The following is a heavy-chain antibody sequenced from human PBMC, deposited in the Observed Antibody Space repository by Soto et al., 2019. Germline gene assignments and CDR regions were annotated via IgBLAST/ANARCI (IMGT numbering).Heavy chain of an antibody. Sequence: GGSLRLSCAASGFTFSSYWMSWVRQAPGKGLEWVANIKQDGSEKYYVDSVKGRFTISRDNAKNSLYLQMNSLRAEDTAVYYCARIPSSGYDLYFDHWGQGTLVTVSS. J-gene: IGHJ4*02. CDR2: IKQDGSEK. CDR1: GFTFSSYW. D-gene: IGHD5-12*01. CDR3: ARIPSSGYDLYFDH. V-gene: IGHV3-7*01.